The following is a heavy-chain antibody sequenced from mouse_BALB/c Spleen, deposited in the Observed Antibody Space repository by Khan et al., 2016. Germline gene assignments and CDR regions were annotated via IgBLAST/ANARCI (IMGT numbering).Heavy chain of an antibody. CDR1: FFASTSYG. CDR3: ARAHYYGYAMDY. Sequence: QVQLKESGPPLVAPSPLLSLPFPFSFFASTSYGVHWVRQPPGKGLEWLGVIWAGGSTNYNSALMSRLSISKDNSKSQVFLKMNSLQTDDTAMYYCARAHYYGYAMDYWGQGTSVTVSS. J-gene: IGHJ4*01. CDR2: IWAGGST. V-gene: IGHV2-9*02. D-gene: IGHD1-2*01.